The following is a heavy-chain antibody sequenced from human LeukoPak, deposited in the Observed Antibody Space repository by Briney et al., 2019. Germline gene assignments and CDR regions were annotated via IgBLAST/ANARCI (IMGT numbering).Heavy chain of an antibody. Sequence: GGSLRLSCAASGFTVSSNYMSWVRQAPGKGLEWVSVIYSGDSTYYADSVKGRFTISRDNSKNTLYLQMNSLRAEDTAVYYCARPYYCDSSGYYYDYWGQGTLVTVSS. D-gene: IGHD3-22*01. J-gene: IGHJ4*02. CDR2: IYSGDST. V-gene: IGHV3-53*01. CDR3: ARPYYCDSSGYYYDY. CDR1: GFTVSSNY.